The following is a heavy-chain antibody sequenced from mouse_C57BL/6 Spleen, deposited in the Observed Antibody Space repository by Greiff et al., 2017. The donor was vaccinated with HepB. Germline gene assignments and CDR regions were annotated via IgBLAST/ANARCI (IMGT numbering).Heavy chain of an antibody. Sequence: EVHLVESGGGLVKPGGSLKLSCAASGFTFSDYGMHWVRQAPEKGLEWVAYISSGSSTIYYADTVKGRFTISTDNAKNTLFLQITSLRSEDTAMYYCAKDRWLLGFFDDWGQGTTLTVSS. CDR3: AKDRWLLGFFDD. CDR2: ISSGSSTI. V-gene: IGHV5-17*01. D-gene: IGHD2-3*01. J-gene: IGHJ2*01. CDR1: GFTFSDYG.